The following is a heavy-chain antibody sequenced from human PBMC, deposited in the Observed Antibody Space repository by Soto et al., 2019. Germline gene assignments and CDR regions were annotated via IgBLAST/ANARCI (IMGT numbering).Heavy chain of an antibody. J-gene: IGHJ6*03. CDR1: GFTFSSYG. V-gene: IGHV3-33*01. CDR3: ARTWVDCIYYYYMDV. CDR2: IWYDGSNK. Sequence: QVQLVESGGGVVQPGRSLRLSCAASGFTFSSYGMHWVRQAPGKGLEWVAVIWYDGSNKYYADSVKGRFTISRDNSKNTLYLQMNSLRAEDTAVYYCARTWVDCIYYYYMDVWGKGTTVTVSS. D-gene: IGHD2-21*02.